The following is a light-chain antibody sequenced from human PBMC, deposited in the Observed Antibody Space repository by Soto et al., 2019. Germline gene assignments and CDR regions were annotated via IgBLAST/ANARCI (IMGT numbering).Light chain of an antibody. J-gene: IGKJ4*01. V-gene: IGKV3-11*01. CDR2: DAS. CDR1: QSVSSH. Sequence: DIVLTQSPATLSLSPGERATLSCRASQSVSSHLAWYQQKPGQAPRLLVYDASKRATGIPARFSGSGSGTDLTLTISSLEPEDFAVYYCQQRSSWPPTFGGGTKVDI. CDR3: QQRSSWPPT.